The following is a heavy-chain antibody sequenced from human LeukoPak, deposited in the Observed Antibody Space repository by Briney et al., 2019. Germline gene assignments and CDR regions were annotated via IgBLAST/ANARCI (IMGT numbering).Heavy chain of an antibody. CDR2: ISAYNGNT. CDR1: GYTFTSYG. V-gene: IGHV1-18*01. CDR3: AREYGSGIYYYMVV. Sequence: ASVKVSCKASGYTFTSYGISWVRQARGQGLEWMGWISAYNGNTHYAEELQDRLTMPTHTPPHTPYRAARGLRCGDTAVYYCAREYGSGIYYYMVVWGKGTTVTVSS. D-gene: IGHD3-10*01. J-gene: IGHJ6*03.